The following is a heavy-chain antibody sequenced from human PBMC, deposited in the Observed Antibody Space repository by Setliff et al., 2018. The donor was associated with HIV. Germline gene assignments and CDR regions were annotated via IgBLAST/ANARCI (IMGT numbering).Heavy chain of an antibody. Sequence: ASVKVSCKASGYTFTNYGISWVRQAPGQGLEWMGWISAYNGNTNYAQKLQGGVTMTTDTSTTTAYMELRSLRSDDTAVYYCATLAGDYYYSGRGYYFMDVWGKGTTVTAP. CDR3: ATLAGDYYYSGRGYYFMDV. J-gene: IGHJ6*03. D-gene: IGHD3-10*01. V-gene: IGHV1-18*01. CDR1: GYTFTNYG. CDR2: ISAYNGNT.